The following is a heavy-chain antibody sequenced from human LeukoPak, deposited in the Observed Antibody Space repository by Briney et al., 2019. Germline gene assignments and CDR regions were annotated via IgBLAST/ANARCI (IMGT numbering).Heavy chain of an antibody. CDR1: GFTFKNNA. J-gene: IGHJ3*01. CDR2: INGGGDDT. V-gene: IGHV3-23*01. D-gene: IGHD2-2*01. CDR3: ARCTASCYANAFDV. Sequence: AGSLRLSCAASGFTFKNNAMTWVRQAPGKGLEWVSAINGGGDDTEYADSVKGRFTISRANSKNTLYLQMNSLRPEDTAVYYCARCTASCYANAFDVWGQGTLLTVSS.